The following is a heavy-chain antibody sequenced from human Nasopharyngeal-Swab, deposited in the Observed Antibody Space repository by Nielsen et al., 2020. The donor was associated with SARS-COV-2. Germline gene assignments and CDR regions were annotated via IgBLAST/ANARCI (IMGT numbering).Heavy chain of an antibody. D-gene: IGHD5-12*01. CDR1: GFTFRSYA. CDR3: AKDRDSGDDSDDYYHYYGMDV. J-gene: IGHJ6*02. CDR2: ISGSDHTT. Sequence: GESLRLPCAASGFTFRSYAISWVRQAPGKGLEWVSVISGSDHTTYYADSVKGRFTISRDNSKNTVNLQMNSLRVEDTAIYYCAKDRDSGDDSDDYYHYYGMDVWGQGTTVTVFS. V-gene: IGHV3-23*01.